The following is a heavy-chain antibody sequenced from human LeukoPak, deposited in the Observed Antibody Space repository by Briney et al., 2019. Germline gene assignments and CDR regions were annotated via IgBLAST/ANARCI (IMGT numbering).Heavy chain of an antibody. Sequence: PGGSLRLSCAVSGFTFSRYTIHWVRQAPGKGLEWVAVISSDGRKKYYADSVKGRLTISRDNSKNTLYMVMDSLRAEDTAVYYCAREGYYDSPHFDYWGQGTLVTVSS. D-gene: IGHD3-22*01. CDR2: ISSDGRKK. V-gene: IGHV3-30*04. CDR1: GFTFSRYT. CDR3: AREGYYDSPHFDY. J-gene: IGHJ4*02.